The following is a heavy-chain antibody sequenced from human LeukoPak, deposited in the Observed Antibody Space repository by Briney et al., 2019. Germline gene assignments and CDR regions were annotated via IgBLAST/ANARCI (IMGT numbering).Heavy chain of an antibody. CDR1: GFTFNDYS. CDR3: ARGPPLFDP. CDR2: IGTGGVTT. J-gene: IGHJ5*02. V-gene: IGHV3-48*04. Sequence: PGGSLTLSCAASGFTFNDYSMNWVRQAPGKGLEWVSYIGTGGVTTYYADSVEGRFTISRDNAKNSLYLLMNSLRAEDTAVYYCARGPPLFDPWGQGTLVTVSS.